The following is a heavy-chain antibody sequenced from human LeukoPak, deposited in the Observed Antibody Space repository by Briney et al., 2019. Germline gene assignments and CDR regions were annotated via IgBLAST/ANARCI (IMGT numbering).Heavy chain of an antibody. J-gene: IGHJ4*02. Sequence: AASVKVSCKASGYTFTSHDINWVRQATGQGLEWMGWMNPNSGNTGYAQNFQGRVTMTRNTSISTAYMELSSLRSEDTAVYYCARANSGNYYISDYWGQGTLVTVSS. CDR2: MNPNSGNT. CDR3: ARANSGNYYISDY. CDR1: GYTFTSHD. D-gene: IGHD1-26*01. V-gene: IGHV1-8*01.